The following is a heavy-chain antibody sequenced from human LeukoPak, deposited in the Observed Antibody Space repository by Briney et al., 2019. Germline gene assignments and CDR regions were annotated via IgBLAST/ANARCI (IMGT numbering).Heavy chain of an antibody. D-gene: IGHD2-15*01. CDR3: ATPGYCSGGSCYVDFDY. Sequence: PSETLSLTCTVSGGSISSSSYYWGWIRQPPGNGLEWIGSIYYSGSTYYNPSLKSRVTISVDTSKNQFSLKLSSVTAADTAVYYCATPGYCSGGSCYVDFDYWGQGTLVTVSS. CDR2: IYYSGST. V-gene: IGHV4-39*01. CDR1: GGSISSSSYY. J-gene: IGHJ4*02.